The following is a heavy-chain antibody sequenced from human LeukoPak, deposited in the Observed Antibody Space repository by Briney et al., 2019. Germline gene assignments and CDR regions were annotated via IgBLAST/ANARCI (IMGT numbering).Heavy chain of an antibody. CDR1: GFTFSSYA. Sequence: PGGSLRLSCAASGFTFSSYAMSWVRQAPGKGLEWVSAISGSGGSTYYADSVKGRFTISRDNSKNTLYLQMNSLRAEDTAVYYCAKETLGYCTNGVCYSAYYYGMDVWGQGTTVTVSS. J-gene: IGHJ6*02. V-gene: IGHV3-23*01. CDR2: ISGSGGST. D-gene: IGHD2-8*01. CDR3: AKETLGYCTNGVCYSAYYYGMDV.